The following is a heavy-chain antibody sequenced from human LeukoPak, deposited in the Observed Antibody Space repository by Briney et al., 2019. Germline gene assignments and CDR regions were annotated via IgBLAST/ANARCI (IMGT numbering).Heavy chain of an antibody. CDR2: MNPNSGNT. V-gene: IGHV1-8*01. J-gene: IGHJ4*02. D-gene: IGHD6-19*01. Sequence: GASVKVSCKASGYTFTSYDINWVRQATGQGLEWMGWMNPNSGNTGYAQKFQGRVTMTRNTSISTAYIELSSLRSEDTAVYYCARARSGWYPSHDYWGQGTLVTVSS. CDR1: GYTFTSYD. CDR3: ARARSGWYPSHDY.